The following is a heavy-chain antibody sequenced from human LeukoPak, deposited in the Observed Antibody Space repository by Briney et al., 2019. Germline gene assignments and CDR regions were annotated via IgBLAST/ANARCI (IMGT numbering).Heavy chain of an antibody. CDR1: GFTFSSNA. D-gene: IGHD1/OR15-1a*01. J-gene: IGHJ4*02. CDR3: AKTPNKGDLHPGRDY. V-gene: IGHV3-30-3*02. CDR2: VTYDGSNK. Sequence: GGSLRLSCAASGFTFSSNAMHWVRQAPGKGLEWVAVVTYDGSNKYYADSVKGRFTISRDNSKNTLYLQMNSLRAEDTAVYYCAKTPNKGDLHPGRDYWGQGSLVTVSS.